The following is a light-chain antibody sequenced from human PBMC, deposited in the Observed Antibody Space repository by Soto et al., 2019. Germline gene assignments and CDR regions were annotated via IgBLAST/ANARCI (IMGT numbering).Light chain of an antibody. V-gene: IGLV2-23*02. CDR1: SSDVGIYNL. Sequence: QSALAQPASVSGSPEQSITISCTGTSSDVGIYNLVSWYQHHPGKAPKLIIFEVTERPSGVSNRFSGSKFGNTASLTISGLLPEDEADYYCCSYGGSSTFPYVFGTGTKLTVL. CDR2: EVT. J-gene: IGLJ1*01. CDR3: CSYGGSSTFPYV.